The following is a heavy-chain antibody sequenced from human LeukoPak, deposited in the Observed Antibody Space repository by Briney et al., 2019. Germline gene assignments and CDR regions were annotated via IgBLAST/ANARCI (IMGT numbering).Heavy chain of an antibody. CDR2: ISHSGIT. CDR3: ARGPRWLRTFDY. V-gene: IGHV4-34*01. Sequence: SETLSLTCAGGSFSGYYWSWIRQPPGKGLEWIGEISHSGITNYNPSLKSRVTISVDTSKNQFSLKLRSVTAADTAVYYCARGPRWLRTFDYWGQGTLATVSS. J-gene: IGHJ4*02. D-gene: IGHD5-12*01. CDR1: GSFSGYY.